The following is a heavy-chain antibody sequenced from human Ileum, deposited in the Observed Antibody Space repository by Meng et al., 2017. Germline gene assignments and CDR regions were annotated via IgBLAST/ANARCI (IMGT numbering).Heavy chain of an antibody. J-gene: IGHJ4*02. D-gene: IGHD3-3*01. CDR3: AKGSYTSSFEAWH. V-gene: IGHV3-23*01. CDR1: GFTFNTYA. CDR2: ISGGAETT. Sequence: GGSLRLSCAASGFTFNTYAMSWVRQAPGKGLEWVSGISGGAETTYYADSAKGRFTISRDNSENTLNLQMNSLRAEDTAVYYCAKGSYTSSFEAWHWGQGTLVTVSS.